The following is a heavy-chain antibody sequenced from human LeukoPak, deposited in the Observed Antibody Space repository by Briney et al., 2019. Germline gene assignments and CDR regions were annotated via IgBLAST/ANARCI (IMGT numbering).Heavy chain of an antibody. V-gene: IGHV1-18*01. D-gene: IGHD2-21*02. CDR2: ISTYNGDT. CDR3: ARGIATAGAPFDY. J-gene: IGHJ4*02. CDR1: GYTFTSYG. Sequence: ASVKVSCKASGYTFTSYGISWVRQAPGQGLEWMGWISTYNGDTQYAQNLQGRVTMTTDTSTSTAYMELRSLRSDDTAVYYCARGIATAGAPFDYWGQGTLVTVSS.